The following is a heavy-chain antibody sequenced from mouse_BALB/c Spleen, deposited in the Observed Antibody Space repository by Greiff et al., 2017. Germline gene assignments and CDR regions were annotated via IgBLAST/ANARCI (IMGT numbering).Heavy chain of an antibody. CDR2: ISDGGSYT. CDR1: GFTFSDYY. V-gene: IGHV5-4*02. D-gene: IGHD2-3*01. Sequence: DVKLVESGGGLVKPGGSLKLSCAASGFTFSDYYMYWVRQTPEKRLEWVATISDGGSYTYYPDSVKGRFTISRDNAKNNLYLQMSSLKSEDTAMYYCARASMMVTTWLAYWGQGTLVTVSA. CDR3: ARASMMVTTWLAY. J-gene: IGHJ3*01.